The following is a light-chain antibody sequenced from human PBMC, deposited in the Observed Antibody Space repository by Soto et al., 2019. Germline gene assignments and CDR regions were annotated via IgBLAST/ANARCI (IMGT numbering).Light chain of an antibody. V-gene: IGLV1-40*01. CDR3: SSYARNRDVL. Sequence: QSVLTQPPSVSGAPGQRVTISCTGINSNIGAGFDVHWYQQLPGTAPKLLIYDNKNRPSGVPDRFSGSKSGTSASLAITGLQAEDEADYYCSSYARNRDVLFGGGTQLTVL. CDR1: NSNIGAGFD. J-gene: IGLJ2*01. CDR2: DNK.